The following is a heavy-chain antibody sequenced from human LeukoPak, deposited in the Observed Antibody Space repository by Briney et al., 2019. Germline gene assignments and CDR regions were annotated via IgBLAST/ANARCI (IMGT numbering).Heavy chain of an antibody. V-gene: IGHV3-9*01. CDR3: ASLLAAFDI. CDR1: GFTFDDYA. Sequence: PGGSLRLSCAASGFTFDDYAMHWVRQAPGKSLEWVSGISWNSGSIGYADSVKGRFTISRDNAKNSLYLQMNSLRAEDTALYYCASLLAAFDIWGQGTMVTVSS. CDR2: ISWNSGSI. J-gene: IGHJ3*02.